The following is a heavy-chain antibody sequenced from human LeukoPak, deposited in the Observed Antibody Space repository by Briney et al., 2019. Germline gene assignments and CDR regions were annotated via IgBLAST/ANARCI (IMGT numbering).Heavy chain of an antibody. Sequence: GGSLRLSCAASGFTFSSYSMNWVRQAPGKGLEWVSSISSSSSYIYYADSVKGRFTISRDNAKNSLYLQMNSLRAEDTAVYYCARPYDILTGAYYYYGMDAWGQGTTVTVSS. V-gene: IGHV3-21*01. J-gene: IGHJ6*02. CDR3: ARPYDILTGAYYYYGMDA. CDR2: ISSSSSYI. CDR1: GFTFSSYS. D-gene: IGHD3-9*01.